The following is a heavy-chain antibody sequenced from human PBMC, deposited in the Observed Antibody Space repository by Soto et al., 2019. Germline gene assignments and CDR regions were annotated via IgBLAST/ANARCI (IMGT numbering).Heavy chain of an antibody. V-gene: IGHV2-5*02. CDR1: GFSLSTSGVG. D-gene: IGHD1-26*01. J-gene: IGHJ4*02. CDR3: ALRGPTTYAFDY. Sequence: QITLKESGPTLVKPTQTLTLTCTFSGFSLSTSGVGVGWIRQPPGKALEWLALIYWDDDKRYSPSLKSRFTMTKDASKNLVVLTMTDMDPVDTTTYPHALRGPTTYAFDYWGQGTLVTVSS. CDR2: IYWDDDK.